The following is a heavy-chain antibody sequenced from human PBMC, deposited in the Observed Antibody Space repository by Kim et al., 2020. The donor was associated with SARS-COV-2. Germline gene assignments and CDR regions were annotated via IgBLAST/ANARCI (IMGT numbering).Heavy chain of an antibody. Sequence: GGSLRLSCAASGFTVSSNYMSWVRQAPGKGLEWVSVIYSGGSTYYADSVKGRFTISRDNSKNTLYLQMNSLRAEDTAVYYCARARRYSSSTSCSSGGMDVWGQGTTVTVSS. CDR2: IYSGGST. CDR3: ARARRYSSSTSCSSGGMDV. D-gene: IGHD2-2*01. V-gene: IGHV3-53*01. J-gene: IGHJ6*02. CDR1: GFTVSSNY.